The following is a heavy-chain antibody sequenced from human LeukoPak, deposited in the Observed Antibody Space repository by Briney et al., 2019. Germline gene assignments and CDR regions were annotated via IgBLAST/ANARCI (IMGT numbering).Heavy chain of an antibody. CDR2: ISGGGGST. CDR1: GFTFSSYA. CDR3: AKCYYDSSGYYTG. V-gene: IGHV3-23*01. D-gene: IGHD3-22*01. Sequence: PGGSLRLSCAASGFTFSSYAMSWVRQAPGKGLEWVSAISGGGGSTYYADSVKGRFTISRDNSRNTLYLQMNSLRDEDSAVYYCAKCYYDSSGYYTGWGQGTLVTVSS. J-gene: IGHJ4*02.